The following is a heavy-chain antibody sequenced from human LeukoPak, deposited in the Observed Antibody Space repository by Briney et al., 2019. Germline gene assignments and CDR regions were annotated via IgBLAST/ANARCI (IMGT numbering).Heavy chain of an antibody. CDR3: VKVTAAGFVDH. V-gene: IGHV3-9*01. D-gene: IGHD6-13*01. CDR2: ICWNSGGI. CDR1: GFTFDDYA. J-gene: IGHJ4*02. Sequence: GGSLRLSCAASGFTFDDYAMHWVRQAPGKGLEWVSGICWNSGGIVYADSVKGRFTISRDNAKKSLYLQMNSLGAEDTALYYCVKVTAAGFVDHWGQGTLVTVSS.